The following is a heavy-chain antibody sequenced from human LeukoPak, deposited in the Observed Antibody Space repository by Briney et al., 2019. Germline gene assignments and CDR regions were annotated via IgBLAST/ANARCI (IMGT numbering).Heavy chain of an antibody. J-gene: IGHJ4*02. CDR2: ISSSAGST. CDR1: GFTFGGYG. V-gene: IGHV3-23*01. D-gene: IGHD2-15*01. CDR3: AKDINPWLLTGEFDF. Sequence: GGSLRLSCAASGFTFGGYGMSWVRQAPGKGLEWVSTISSSAGSTNHADSVKGRFSISRDNAKNTLYLQMNSLRVDDTAVYYCAKDINPWLLTGEFDFWGQGSPVTVSS.